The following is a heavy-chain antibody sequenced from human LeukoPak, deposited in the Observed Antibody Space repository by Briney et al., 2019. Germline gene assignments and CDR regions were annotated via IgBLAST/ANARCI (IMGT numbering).Heavy chain of an antibody. CDR2: ISAYNGNT. CDR1: GYTFTSYG. CDR3: ARDRLRFLEWLDYYYYGMDV. Sequence: ASVKVSCKASGYTFTSYGISWVRQAPGQGLEWMGWISAYNGNTNYAQKLQGRVTMTTDTSTSTAYMELRSLRSDDTAVYYCARDRLRFLEWLDYYYYGMDVWGQGTTATVSS. V-gene: IGHV1-18*01. D-gene: IGHD3-3*01. J-gene: IGHJ6*02.